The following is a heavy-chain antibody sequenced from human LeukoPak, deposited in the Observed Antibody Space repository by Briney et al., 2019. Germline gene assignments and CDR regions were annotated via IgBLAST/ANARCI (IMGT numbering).Heavy chain of an antibody. CDR3: ARDGYSRYYYYMDV. CDR2: IYYSGST. D-gene: IGHD5-18*01. CDR1: GGSISSYY. V-gene: IGHV4-59*01. Sequence: SETLSLTCTVSGGSISSYYWSWIRQPPGKGLEWIGYIYYSGSTNYNPSLKSRVTISVDTSKNQFSLKLSSVTAADTAVYYCARDGYSRYYYYMDVWGKGTTVTVSS. J-gene: IGHJ6*03.